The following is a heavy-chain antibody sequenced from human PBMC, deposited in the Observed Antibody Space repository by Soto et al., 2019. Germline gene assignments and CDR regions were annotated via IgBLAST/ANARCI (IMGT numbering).Heavy chain of an antibody. CDR2: IANKANSYTT. CDR1: GFTFSSYA. CDR3: TRGYSGASIYAFDI. V-gene: IGHV3-72*01. J-gene: IGHJ3*02. D-gene: IGHD1-26*01. Sequence: GGSLRLSCAASGFTFSSYAMSWVRQAPGKRLDWVGRIANKANSYTTEYAASVNGRFTISRDDSKNSLFLQMDSLKTEDTAVYYCTRGYSGASIYAFDIWGQEAMVTVSS.